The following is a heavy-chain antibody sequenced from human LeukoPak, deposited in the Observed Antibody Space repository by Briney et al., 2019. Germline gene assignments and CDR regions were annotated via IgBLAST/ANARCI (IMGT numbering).Heavy chain of an antibody. CDR3: ARTPLESPPYYYYGMDV. J-gene: IGHJ6*02. V-gene: IGHV1-69*01. CDR1: GGTFSSYA. CDR2: IIPIFGTA. Sequence: SVKVSCKASGGTFSSYAISWVRQAPGQGLEWMGGIIPIFGTANYAQKFQGRVTITADESTSTAYMELSSLRSEDTAVYYCARTPLESPPYYYYGMDVWGQRTTVTVSS.